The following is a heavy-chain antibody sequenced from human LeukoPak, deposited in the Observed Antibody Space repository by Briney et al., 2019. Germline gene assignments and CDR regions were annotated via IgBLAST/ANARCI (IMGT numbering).Heavy chain of an antibody. Sequence: PGGSLRLSCATSGFTFSDYYMSWIRQAPGKGLEWVSYISSSGSPIYYADSVKGRFTISRDNAKNSLFLQMNSLRAEDTAVYYCANPDSSGYYPLFAYWGQGTLVTVSS. CDR1: GFTFSDYY. V-gene: IGHV3-11*04. J-gene: IGHJ4*02. CDR2: ISSSGSPI. D-gene: IGHD3-22*01. CDR3: ANPDSSGYYPLFAY.